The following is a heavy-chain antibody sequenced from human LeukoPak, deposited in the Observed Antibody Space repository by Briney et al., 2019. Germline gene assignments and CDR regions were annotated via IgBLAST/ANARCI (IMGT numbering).Heavy chain of an antibody. J-gene: IGHJ4*02. D-gene: IGHD4-17*01. V-gene: IGHV4-39*01. Sequence: PSETLSLTCTVSGGSISSSSYYWGWLRQPPGKGLEWIGSIYYSGSTYYNPSLKSRVTRSVDTSKNQFSLKLSSVTAADTAVYYCAGLEPYGDYPYDYWGQGTLVTVSS. CDR2: IYYSGST. CDR3: AGLEPYGDYPYDY. CDR1: GGSISSSSYY.